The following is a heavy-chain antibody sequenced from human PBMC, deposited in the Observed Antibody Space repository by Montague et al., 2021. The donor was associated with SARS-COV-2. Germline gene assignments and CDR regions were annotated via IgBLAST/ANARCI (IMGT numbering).Heavy chain of an antibody. CDR3: ARTLHDILTGYYSFDY. CDR1: GFSLSTSGMC. V-gene: IGHV2-70*01. D-gene: IGHD3-9*01. J-gene: IGHJ4*02. Sequence: PPLVKPTQTLTLTCTFSGFSLSTSGMCASWIRQPPGKALEWLALIDWDDDKYYSTSLKTRLTISKDTSKNQVVLTMTNMDPVDTATYYCARTLHDILTGYYSFDYWGQGTLVTVSS. CDR2: IDWDDDK.